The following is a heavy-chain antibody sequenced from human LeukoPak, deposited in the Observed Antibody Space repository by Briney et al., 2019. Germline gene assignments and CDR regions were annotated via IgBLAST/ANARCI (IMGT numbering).Heavy chain of an antibody. J-gene: IGHJ3*02. Sequence: SVKVSCKASGGTFSSYAISWVRQAPGQGLEWMGRIIPILGIANHAQKFQGRVTITADKSTSTAYMELSGLRSEDTAVYYCARGVSMVRPRGAFDIWGQGTMVTVSS. V-gene: IGHV1-69*04. CDR3: ARGVSMVRPRGAFDI. D-gene: IGHD3-10*01. CDR1: GGTFSSYA. CDR2: IIPILGIA.